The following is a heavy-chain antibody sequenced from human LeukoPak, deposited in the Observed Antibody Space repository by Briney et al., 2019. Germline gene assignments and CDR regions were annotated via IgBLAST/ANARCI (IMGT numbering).Heavy chain of an antibody. D-gene: IGHD4-17*01. CDR1: GFTFSSYS. CDR3: AASSGDYVDY. CDR2: ISSSSSII. Sequence: GGSLRLSCAASGFTFSSYSMDWVRQAPGKGREWVSYISSSSSIIYYADSVKGRFTISRDNAKNSLYLQMNSLRDEDTAVYYCAASSGDYVDYWGQGTLVTVSS. J-gene: IGHJ4*02. V-gene: IGHV3-48*02.